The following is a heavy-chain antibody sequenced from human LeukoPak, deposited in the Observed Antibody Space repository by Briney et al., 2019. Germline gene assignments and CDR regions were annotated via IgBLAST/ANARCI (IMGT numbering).Heavy chain of an antibody. CDR1: GFTFSSYE. D-gene: IGHD6-13*01. J-gene: IGHJ4*02. Sequence: GGSLRLSYAASGFTFSSYEMNWVRQAPGKGLEWVSYISSSGSTIYYADSVKGRFTISRDNAKNSLYLQMNSLRAEDTAVYYCASSSSWNDYWGQGTLVTVSS. CDR3: ASSSSWNDY. CDR2: ISSSGSTI. V-gene: IGHV3-48*03.